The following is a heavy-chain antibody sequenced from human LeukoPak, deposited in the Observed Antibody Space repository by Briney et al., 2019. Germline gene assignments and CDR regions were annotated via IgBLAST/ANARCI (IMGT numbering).Heavy chain of an antibody. D-gene: IGHD6-19*01. CDR1: GGSISSYY. CDR3: ARSRRLRSGVYYFDY. J-gene: IGHJ4*02. Sequence: PSETLSLTCTVSGGSISSYYWSWIRQPAGKGLEWIGRIYTSGSTNYNPSLKSRVTTSVDTSKNQFSLKLSSVTAADTAVYYCARSRRLRSGVYYFDYWGQGTLVTVSS. CDR2: IYTSGST. V-gene: IGHV4-4*07.